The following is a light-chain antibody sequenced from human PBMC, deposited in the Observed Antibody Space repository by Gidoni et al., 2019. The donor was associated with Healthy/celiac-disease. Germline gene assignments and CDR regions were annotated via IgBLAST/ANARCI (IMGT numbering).Light chain of an antibody. CDR2: KAS. Sequence: DIQMTQSPSTLSASVGDRVTITCLASQSISSWLAWYQQKPGKAPKLLIYKASSLESGVPSRFSGSGSGTEFTLTISSLQPDDFATYYCQQYNSSSGTFGQGTKLEIK. CDR3: QQYNSSSGT. J-gene: IGKJ2*01. V-gene: IGKV1-5*03. CDR1: QSISSW.